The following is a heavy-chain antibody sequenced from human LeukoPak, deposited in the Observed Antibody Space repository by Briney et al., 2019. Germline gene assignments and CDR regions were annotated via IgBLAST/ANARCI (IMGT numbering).Heavy chain of an antibody. Sequence: SETLSLTCTVSGGSISSGSYYWSWIRQPAGKGLEWIGRIYTSGSTNYNPSLKSRVTISVDTSKNQFSLKLSSVTAADTAVYYCASSLLWDIVATIGYWGQGTLVTVSS. D-gene: IGHD5-12*01. V-gene: IGHV4-61*02. CDR3: ASSLLWDIVATIGY. J-gene: IGHJ4*02. CDR1: GGSISSGSYY. CDR2: IYTSGST.